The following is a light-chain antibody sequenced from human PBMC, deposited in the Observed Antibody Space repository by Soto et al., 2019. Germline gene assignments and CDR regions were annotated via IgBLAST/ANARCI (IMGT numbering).Light chain of an antibody. V-gene: IGLV4-69*01. CDR3: QTWGSGPVI. J-gene: IGLJ2*01. Sequence: QPVLTQSPSASASLGASVKLTCTRSSGHSSYAIAWHQQQPEKGPRYLMKLNSDGSHSKGDGIPDRFSGSSSGAERYLTISSLQSEDEADYYCQTWGSGPVIFGGGTKLTVL. CDR1: SGHSSYA. CDR2: LNSDGSH.